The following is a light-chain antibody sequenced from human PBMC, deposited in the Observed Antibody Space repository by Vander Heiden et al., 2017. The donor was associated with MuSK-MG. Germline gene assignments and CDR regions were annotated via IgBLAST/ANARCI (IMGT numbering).Light chain of an antibody. J-gene: IGKJ1*01. Sequence: DIQMTQSPSSLSASVGDRVTITCRAGQNIVFYLNWYQQKPGKAPKLLIHAASILQSGVPSRFSGSGSGTDFALTISRLQPEDFATYYCQQSDNIQWTFGQGTKVEIK. CDR2: AAS. CDR3: QQSDNIQWT. CDR1: QNIVFY. V-gene: IGKV1-39*01.